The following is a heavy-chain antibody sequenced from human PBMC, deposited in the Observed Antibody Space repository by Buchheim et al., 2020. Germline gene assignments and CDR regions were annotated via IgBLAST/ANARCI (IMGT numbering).Heavy chain of an antibody. J-gene: IGHJ6*02. CDR2: ISYDGSNK. D-gene: IGHD6-13*01. CDR3: AKDRGAAAGGGMDV. CDR1: GFTFSSYG. V-gene: IGHV3-30*18. Sequence: QVQLVESGGGVVQPGRSLRLSCAASGFTFSSYGMHWVRQAPGKGLEWVAVISYDGSNKYYADSVKGRFTISRDNSKNTLYLQMNSLRAEDTAVYYCAKDRGAAAGGGMDVWGQGTT.